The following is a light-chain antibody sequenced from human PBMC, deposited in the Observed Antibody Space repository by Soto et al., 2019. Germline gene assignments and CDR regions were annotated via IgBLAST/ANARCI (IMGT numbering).Light chain of an antibody. J-gene: IGLJ1*01. Sequence: LSPPSSVGGSPGQATTIPCTGTISHVGGYNYVSWYQQHPGKAPKLIIYEVSNRPAGVPHRFYGSNTGIMASMTVSGLQAEHEADYYCSSYAGNNNLYVFGTETNVTV. CDR2: EVS. CDR3: SSYAGNNNLYV. CDR1: ISHVGGYNY. V-gene: IGLV2-8*01.